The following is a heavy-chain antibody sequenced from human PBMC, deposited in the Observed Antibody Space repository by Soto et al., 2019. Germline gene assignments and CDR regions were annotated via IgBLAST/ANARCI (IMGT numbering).Heavy chain of an antibody. V-gene: IGHV3-33*01. CDR2: IWYDGSNK. CDR3: ARVYGDYENDAFDI. Sequence: GGSLRLSCAASGFTFSSYGMHWVRQAPGKGLEWVAVIWYDGSNKYYADSVKGRFTISRDNSKNTLYLQMNSLRAEDTAVYYCARVYGDYENDAFDIWGQGTMVTVSS. J-gene: IGHJ3*02. D-gene: IGHD4-17*01. CDR1: GFTFSSYG.